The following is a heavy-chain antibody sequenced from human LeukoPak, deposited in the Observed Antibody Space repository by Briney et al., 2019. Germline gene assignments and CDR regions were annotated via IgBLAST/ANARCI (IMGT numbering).Heavy chain of an antibody. Sequence: PSETLPLTCTVSGGSVSSGSCYWNCIRQPPGKGLEWIGYIYYSGSPNYNPSLKSRVTISVDTSKNQFSLWLSSVTAADTAIYYCARDPITVPGAFDLWGQGTMVTVSS. J-gene: IGHJ3*01. CDR1: GGSVSSGSCY. D-gene: IGHD6-19*01. CDR3: ARDPITVPGAFDL. V-gene: IGHV4-61*01. CDR2: IYYSGSP.